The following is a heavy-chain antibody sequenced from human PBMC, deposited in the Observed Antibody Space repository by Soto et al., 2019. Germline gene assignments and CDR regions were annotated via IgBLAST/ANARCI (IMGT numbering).Heavy chain of an antibody. D-gene: IGHD3-10*01. CDR1: GFTFSSYW. Sequence: EVQLVESGGGLVQPGGSLRLSCAASGFTFSSYWMSWVRQAPGKGLEWVANIKQDGSEKYYVDSVKGRFTISRDNAKKSLYLQMNSLRAEDTAVYYCASTYGSGSSLFDYWGQGTLVTVSS. V-gene: IGHV3-7*05. CDR3: ASTYGSGSSLFDY. J-gene: IGHJ4*02. CDR2: IKQDGSEK.